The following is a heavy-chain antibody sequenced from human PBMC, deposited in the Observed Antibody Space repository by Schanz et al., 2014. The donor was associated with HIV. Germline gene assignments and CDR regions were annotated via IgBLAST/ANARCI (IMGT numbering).Heavy chain of an antibody. Sequence: QVWLVQSGAEVKKPGASVRVSCKASGYNFGNLDINWVRQATGQGLEWLGWMNPGSGNTGYAQKFQGRVTMTRNTSISTAYMELSSLRSEDTAVYYCASLVGATGLELDYWGQGTLVTVSS. J-gene: IGHJ4*02. CDR2: MNPGSGNT. CDR1: GYNFGNLD. D-gene: IGHD1-26*01. V-gene: IGHV1-8*02. CDR3: ASLVGATGLELDY.